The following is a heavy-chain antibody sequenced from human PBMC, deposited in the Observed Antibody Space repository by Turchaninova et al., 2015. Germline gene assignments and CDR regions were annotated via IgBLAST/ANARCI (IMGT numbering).Heavy chain of an antibody. Sequence: EVQLVESGGGLVQPGGSLRLSCAASGFTFSTSTMNWVRQAPGKGMEWVASIGWIYTSIYYPDSGKGRFTISRDTAKNLLFLQMNSLGAEDTAVYYCARDHNWAFDYWGQGTLVTVSS. CDR3: ARDHNWAFDY. CDR1: GFTFSTST. J-gene: IGHJ4*02. D-gene: IGHD1-1*01. V-gene: IGHV3-48*01. CDR2: IGWIYTSI.